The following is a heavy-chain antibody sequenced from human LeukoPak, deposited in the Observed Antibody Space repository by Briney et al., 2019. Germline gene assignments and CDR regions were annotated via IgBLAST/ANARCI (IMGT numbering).Heavy chain of an antibody. V-gene: IGHV6-1*01. CDR2: TYYRSKWYN. CDR3: ARGGISARPVDY. CDR1: GDSVFSNSAA. Sequence: SQTLSLTCAISGDSVFSNSAAWNWIRQSPSRGLEWLGRTYYRSKWYNDYAVSVKSRITINSDTSKNQFSLQLNSVTPEDTAVYYCARGGISARPVDYWGQGTLVTVSS. J-gene: IGHJ4*02. D-gene: IGHD6-6*01.